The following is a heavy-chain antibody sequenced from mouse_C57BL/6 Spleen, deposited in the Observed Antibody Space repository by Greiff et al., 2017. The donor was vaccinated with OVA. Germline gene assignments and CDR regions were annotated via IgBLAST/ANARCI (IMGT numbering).Heavy chain of an antibody. CDR2: IDPSDSET. CDR3: ARRTFLDGWYFDV. Sequence: QVQLQQPGAELVRPGSSVKLSCKASGYTFTSYWMHWVKQRPIQGLEWIGNIDPSDSETHYNQKFKDKATLTVDKSSSTAYMQLSSLTSEDSAVYYCARRTFLDGWYFDVWGTGTTVTVSS. J-gene: IGHJ1*03. CDR1: GYTFTSYW. V-gene: IGHV1-52*01. D-gene: IGHD5-1*01.